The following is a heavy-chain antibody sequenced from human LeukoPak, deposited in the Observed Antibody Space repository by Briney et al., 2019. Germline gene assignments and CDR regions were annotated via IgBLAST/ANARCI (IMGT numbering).Heavy chain of an antibody. D-gene: IGHD3-3*01. J-gene: IGHJ6*02. V-gene: IGHV4-61*01. CDR1: GGSFSSGSYY. CDR2: IYYSGST. Sequence: PSETLSLTCTVSGGSFSSGSYYWSWIRQPPGKGLEWIGYIYYSGSTNYNPSLKSRVTISVDTSKNQFSLKLSSVTAADTAVYYCARDSVPHYDFWSGYPNYGMDVWGQGTTVTVSS. CDR3: ARDSVPHYDFWSGYPNYGMDV.